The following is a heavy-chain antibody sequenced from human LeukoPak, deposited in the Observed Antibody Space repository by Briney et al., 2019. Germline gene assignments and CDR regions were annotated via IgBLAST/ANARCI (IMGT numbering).Heavy chain of an antibody. CDR1: GGSISSYY. Sequence: SETLSLTRTVSGGSISSYYWSWIRQPPGKGLEWIGYIYYTGSTNYNPSLTSRVDISVDTSKNQFSLNLTSVTAADTAVYYCARWGSIAVARFDYWGQGTLVTVSS. CDR3: ARWGSIAVARFDY. D-gene: IGHD6-6*01. CDR2: IYYTGST. J-gene: IGHJ4*02. V-gene: IGHV4-59*01.